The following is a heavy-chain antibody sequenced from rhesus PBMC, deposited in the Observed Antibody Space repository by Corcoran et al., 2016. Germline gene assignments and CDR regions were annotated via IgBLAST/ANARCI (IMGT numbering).Heavy chain of an antibody. D-gene: IGHD6-19*01. Sequence: EVQLVESGGGLAKPGGSLRLSCAASGFTFSDYYMDWVRQAPGRGLEWVSRISYGGGSTWYADSVKGRFTISRENAKNTLYFQMNSLRAEDTAVYYCAREVGSNHFDYWGQGVLVTVSS. J-gene: IGHJ4*01. CDR3: AREVGSNHFDY. V-gene: IGHV3-178*01. CDR2: ISYGGGST. CDR1: GFTFSDYY.